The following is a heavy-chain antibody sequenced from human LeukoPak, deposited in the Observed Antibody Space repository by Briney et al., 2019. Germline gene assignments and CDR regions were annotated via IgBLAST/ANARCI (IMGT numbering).Heavy chain of an antibody. V-gene: IGHV4-59*12. J-gene: IGHJ4*02. CDR2: IYYSGST. CDR1: GGSISSYY. CDR3: ARGGSITMIVVPIAGYFDY. Sequence: SETLSLTCTVSGGSISSYYWSWIRQPPGKGLEWIGYIYYSGSTNYNPSLKSRVTISVDTSKNQFSLKLSSVTAADTAVYYCARGGSITMIVVPIAGYFDYWGQGTLVTVSS. D-gene: IGHD3-22*01.